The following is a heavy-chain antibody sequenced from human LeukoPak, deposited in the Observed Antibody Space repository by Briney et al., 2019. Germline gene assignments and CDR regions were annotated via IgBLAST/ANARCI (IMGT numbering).Heavy chain of an antibody. D-gene: IGHD2-2*01. CDR3: AKDRRSIVVVPAAHVFDY. Sequence: PGGSLRLSCAASGFTFSSYAMSWVRQAPGKGLEWVSAISGSGGSTYYADSVKGRFTISRDNSKNTLYLQMNSLRAEDTAVYYCAKDRRSIVVVPAAHVFDYWGQGTLVTVSS. CDR2: ISGSGGST. J-gene: IGHJ4*02. CDR1: GFTFSSYA. V-gene: IGHV3-23*01.